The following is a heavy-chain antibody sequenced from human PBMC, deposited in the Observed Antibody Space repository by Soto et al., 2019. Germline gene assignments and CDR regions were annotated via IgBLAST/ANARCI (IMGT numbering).Heavy chain of an antibody. D-gene: IGHD3-10*01. CDR3: ARAGRILWFGESYYYYYGMDV. CDR2: ISAYNGNT. CDR1: GYTFTSYG. Sequence: ASVKVSCKASGYTFTSYGISWVRQAPGQGLEWMGWISAYNGNTNYAQKLQGRVTMTTDTSTSTAYMELRSLRSDDTAVYYCARAGRILWFGESYYYYYGMDVWGQGTTVTVSS. J-gene: IGHJ6*02. V-gene: IGHV1-18*01.